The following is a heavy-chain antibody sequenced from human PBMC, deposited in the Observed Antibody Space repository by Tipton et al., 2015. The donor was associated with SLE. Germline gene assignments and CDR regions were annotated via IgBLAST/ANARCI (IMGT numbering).Heavy chain of an antibody. CDR3: ARGGGRLGN. CDR2: IYYSGST. J-gene: IGHJ4*02. CDR1: GDSISSTSYY. Sequence: LRLSCTVSGDSISSTSYYWGWIRQPPGKGLEWIGTIYYSGSTSYNPSLKSRVTISIDTSKNQFSLRLSSVTAADTAVYYCARGGGRLGNWGQGTLVTVSS. D-gene: IGHD3-16*01. V-gene: IGHV4-39*07.